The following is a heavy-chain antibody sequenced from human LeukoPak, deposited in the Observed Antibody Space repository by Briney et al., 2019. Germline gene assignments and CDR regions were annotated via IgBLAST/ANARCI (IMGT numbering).Heavy chain of an antibody. J-gene: IGHJ2*01. CDR2: LNPSGIST. CDR3: ARTGGTYWYFDL. V-gene: IGHV1-46*01. D-gene: IGHD1-26*01. Sequence: ASVKVSCKASGYTFTNYYIHWVRQAPGQGPEWMGLLNPSGISTIYAQKFQGRVTMTRDTSTNTVYMELSSLRSEDTAVYYCARTGGTYWYFDLWGRGTLVTVSS. CDR1: GYTFTNYY.